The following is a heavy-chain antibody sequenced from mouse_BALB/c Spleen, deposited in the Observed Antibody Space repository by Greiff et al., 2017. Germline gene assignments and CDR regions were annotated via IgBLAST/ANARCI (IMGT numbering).Heavy chain of an antibody. CDR3: ARRGYYGSSSGAMDY. CDR1: GFAFSSYD. CDR2: ISSGGGST. Sequence: EVQGVESGGGLVKPGGSLKLSCAASGFAFSSYDMSWVRQTPEKRLEWVAYISSGGGSTYYPDTVKGRFTISRDNAKNTLYLQMSSLKSEDTAMYYCARRGYYGSSSGAMDYWGQGTSVTVSS. V-gene: IGHV5-12-1*01. J-gene: IGHJ4*01. D-gene: IGHD1-1*01.